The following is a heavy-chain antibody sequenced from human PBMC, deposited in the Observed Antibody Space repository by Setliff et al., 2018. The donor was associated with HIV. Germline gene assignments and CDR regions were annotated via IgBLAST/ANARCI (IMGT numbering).Heavy chain of an antibody. D-gene: IGHD6-19*01. CDR2: INAGGTT. J-gene: IGHJ4*02. Sequence: PSETLSLTCAVYGGSFSGYYWNWIRQSPGEGLEWIGEINAGGTTKYNPSLKRRVTISLDTSKNQFSLRVTSATAADTAVYYCVRGHDILEPSGPFDYWGQGTLVTVS. CDR1: GGSFSGYY. V-gene: IGHV4-34*01. CDR3: VRGHDILEPSGPFDY.